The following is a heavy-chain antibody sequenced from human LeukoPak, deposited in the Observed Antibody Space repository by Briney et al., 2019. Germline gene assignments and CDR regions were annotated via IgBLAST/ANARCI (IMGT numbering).Heavy chain of an antibody. D-gene: IGHD3-22*01. J-gene: IGHJ4*02. CDR3: ATDGLYYYDSSEQYYFDY. CDR1: GFTFSSYG. Sequence: GGSLRLSCAASGFTFSSYGMHWVRQAPGKGLEWVAVIWYDGGNKYYADSVKGRFTISRDNSKNTLYLQMNSLRAEDTAVYYCATDGLYYYDSSEQYYFDYWGQGTLVTVSS. V-gene: IGHV3-33*01. CDR2: IWYDGGNK.